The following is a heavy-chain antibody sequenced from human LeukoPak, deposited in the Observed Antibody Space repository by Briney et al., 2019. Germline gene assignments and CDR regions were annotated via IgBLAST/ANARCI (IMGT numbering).Heavy chain of an antibody. D-gene: IGHD1-26*01. CDR3: AKGSGYSLTAPYYFDY. V-gene: IGHV3-9*03. CDR2: INWNSANI. Sequence: GGSLRLSCAVSGFSVTDNYVTWVRRAPGKGLEWVSSINWNSANIGYADSVKGRFTISRDNAKNSLYLQMSSVRAEDMALYYCAKGSGYSLTAPYYFDYWGQGTLVTVSS. CDR1: GFSVTDNY. J-gene: IGHJ4*02.